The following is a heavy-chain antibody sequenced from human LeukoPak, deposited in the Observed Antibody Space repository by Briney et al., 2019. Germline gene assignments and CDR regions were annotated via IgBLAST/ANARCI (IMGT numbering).Heavy chain of an antibody. CDR1: GGSISSHY. CDR2: IYYSGST. CDR3: ARARWSIAARPDYYYYMDV. J-gene: IGHJ6*03. D-gene: IGHD6-6*01. Sequence: SSETLSLTCTVSGGSISSHYWSWIRQPPGKGLEWIGYIYYSGSTNYNPSLKSRVTISVDTSKNQFSLKLSSVTAADTAVYYCARARWSIAARPDYYYYMDVWGKGTTVTVSS. V-gene: IGHV4-59*11.